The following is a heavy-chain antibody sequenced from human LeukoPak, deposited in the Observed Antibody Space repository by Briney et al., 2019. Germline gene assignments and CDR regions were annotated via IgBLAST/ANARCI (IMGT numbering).Heavy chain of an antibody. CDR1: GGSISTYNW. J-gene: IGHJ4*02. CDR3: ARKSASGNYPLDY. D-gene: IGHD3-10*01. CDR2: IFYSGSI. V-gene: IGHV4-4*02. Sequence: SETLSLTCVVSGGSISTYNWWSWVRQPPGKGLEWIGEIFYSGSINYNPSLKSRVTLSLDKSKNQFSLQLSSVTAADTAMYYCARKSASGNYPLDYWGQGTLVTVSS.